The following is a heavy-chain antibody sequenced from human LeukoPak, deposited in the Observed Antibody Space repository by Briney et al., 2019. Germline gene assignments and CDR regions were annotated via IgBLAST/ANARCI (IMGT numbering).Heavy chain of an antibody. CDR3: AASEMATIPGNFDY. CDR1: GGTFSSYA. CDR2: TIPIFGTA. V-gene: IGHV1-69*05. J-gene: IGHJ4*02. D-gene: IGHD5-24*01. Sequence: SVKVSCKASGGTFSSYAISWVRQAPGQGLEWMGGTIPIFGTANYAQKFQGRVTITTDESTSTAYMELSSLRSEDTAVYYCAASEMATIPGNFDYWGQGTLVTVSS.